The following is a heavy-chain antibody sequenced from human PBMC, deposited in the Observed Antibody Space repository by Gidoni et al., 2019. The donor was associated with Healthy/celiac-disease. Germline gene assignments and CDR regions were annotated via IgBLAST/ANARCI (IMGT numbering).Heavy chain of an antibody. CDR3: ARGGASRLRRFDP. Sequence: QVQLQQWGAGLLKPSETLSLTCAFYVWSFSGYYWSWIRQPPGKGLEWIGEINHRGSTNYNPSLKSRVTISVDTSKNQFSLKLSSVTAADTAVYYCARGGASRLRRFDPWGQGTLVTVSS. V-gene: IGHV4-34*01. CDR2: INHRGST. J-gene: IGHJ5*02. D-gene: IGHD5-12*01. CDR1: VWSFSGYY.